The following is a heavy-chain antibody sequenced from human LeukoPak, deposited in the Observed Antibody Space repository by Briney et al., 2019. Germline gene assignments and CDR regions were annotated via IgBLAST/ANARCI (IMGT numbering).Heavy chain of an antibody. Sequence: GASVKVSCKASGYTFTGYYMHWVRQAPGQGLEWMGWINPNSGGTNYAQKFQGRVTMTRDTSISTAYMELSRLRSDDTAVYYCARDQYDSSGYYNYYYGMDVWGQGTTVTVSS. CDR3: ARDQYDSSGYYNYYYGMDV. J-gene: IGHJ6*02. CDR1: GYTFTGYY. CDR2: INPNSGGT. V-gene: IGHV1-2*02. D-gene: IGHD3-22*01.